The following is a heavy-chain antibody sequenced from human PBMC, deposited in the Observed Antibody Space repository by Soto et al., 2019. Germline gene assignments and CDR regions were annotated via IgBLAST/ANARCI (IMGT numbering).Heavy chain of an antibody. V-gene: IGHV3-23*01. CDR2: ISGSGGST. J-gene: IGHJ4*02. CDR1: GFTFSRYA. CDR3: AKDFVGTLADCFDY. D-gene: IGHD6-19*01. Sequence: GGSLTLSCAASGFTFSRYAMSWVRQAPGKGLEWVSAISGSGGSTYYADSVKGRFTISRDNSKNTLYMQMNSLRAEDTAVYYCAKDFVGTLADCFDYWGQGTLVTVSS.